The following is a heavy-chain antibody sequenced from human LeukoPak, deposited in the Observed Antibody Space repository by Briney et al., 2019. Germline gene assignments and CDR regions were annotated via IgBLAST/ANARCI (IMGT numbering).Heavy chain of an antibody. J-gene: IGHJ5*02. CDR1: GFTFSNYW. Sequence: GGSLRLSCAASGFTFSNYWMHWVRQVPGKGLVWVARITSDGTSTTYAASVKGRFTISRDNAKNSLYLQMNSLRAEDTAVYYCARCRTDSNYWFDPWGQGTLVTVSS. CDR3: ARCRTDSNYWFDP. CDR2: ITSDGTST. D-gene: IGHD4-11*01. V-gene: IGHV3-74*01.